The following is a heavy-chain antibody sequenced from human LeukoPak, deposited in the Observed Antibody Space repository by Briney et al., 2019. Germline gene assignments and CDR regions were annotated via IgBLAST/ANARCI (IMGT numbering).Heavy chain of an antibody. CDR2: ITSGSSSI. CDR3: ARGMRGYANFDY. J-gene: IGHJ4*02. D-gene: IGHD3-3*01. Sequence: GGSLRLSCTASGFTFSSYSMNWVRQAPGKGLEWISYITSGSSSIFYADSVKGRFTISRDNAKDSLYLQMNSLRDEDTAVYYCARGMRGYANFDYWGQGTLVTVSS. V-gene: IGHV3-48*02. CDR1: GFTFSSYS.